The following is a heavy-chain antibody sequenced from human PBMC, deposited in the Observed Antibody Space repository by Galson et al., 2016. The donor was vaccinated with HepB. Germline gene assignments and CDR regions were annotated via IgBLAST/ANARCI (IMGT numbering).Heavy chain of an antibody. J-gene: IGHJ4*02. D-gene: IGHD2-15*01. V-gene: IGHV3-23*01. CDR3: AKVRLYCGGGTCYDFDY. Sequence: SLRLSCAASGFTFSSYAMSWVRQAPGKGLEWVSGISGSGSITYYAESVKGRFTISRDNSKNTLYLQMNSLRAEDTAVYYCAKVRLYCGGGTCYDFDYWGQGTLVNVSS. CDR2: ISGSGSIT. CDR1: GFTFSSYA.